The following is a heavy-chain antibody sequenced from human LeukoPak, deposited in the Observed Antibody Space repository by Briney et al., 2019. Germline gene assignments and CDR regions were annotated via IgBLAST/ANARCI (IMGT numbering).Heavy chain of an antibody. V-gene: IGHV4-34*01. CDR3: ASHEMTTVTTFDY. Sequence: SETLSLTCAVYGGSFSGYYWSWIRQPPGKGLEWIGEINHSGSTNYNPSLKSRVTISVDTSKNQFSLKLSSVTAADTAVYYCASHEMTTVTTFDYWGQGTLVTVSS. D-gene: IGHD4-17*01. CDR1: GGSFSGYY. CDR2: INHSGST. J-gene: IGHJ4*02.